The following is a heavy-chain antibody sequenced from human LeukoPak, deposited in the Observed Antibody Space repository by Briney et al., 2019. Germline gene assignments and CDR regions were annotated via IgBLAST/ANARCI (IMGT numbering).Heavy chain of an antibody. D-gene: IGHD6-13*01. CDR3: TKTGSSWHYSDS. Sequence: GGSLRLSCAASGFTFTNYGMHWVRQAPGRGLEWVAVISYDGTYQSSADSVKGRFTISRDVSKNTLYLQMNSLRAEDTALYYCTKTGSSWHYSDSWGQGTLVTVSS. J-gene: IGHJ4*02. CDR1: GFTFTNYG. CDR2: ISYDGTYQ. V-gene: IGHV3-30*18.